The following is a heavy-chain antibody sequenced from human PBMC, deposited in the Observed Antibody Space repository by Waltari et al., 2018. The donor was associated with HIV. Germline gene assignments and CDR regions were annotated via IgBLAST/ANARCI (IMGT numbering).Heavy chain of an antibody. J-gene: IGHJ6*02. CDR1: GFTLRTFS. Sequence: EVQLVESGGGLVKPGGSLRLSGQASGFTLRTFSMTGVPQVPGKGLEWFASLGSSSSNLYYADSVKSRFTISRDNAKNSLYLQMNSLRAEDTAVYYCARTGRSGYYEFGMDVWGQGTTVTVSS. CDR3: ARTGRSGYYEFGMDV. V-gene: IGHV3-21*01. CDR2: LGSSSSNL. D-gene: IGHD3-3*01.